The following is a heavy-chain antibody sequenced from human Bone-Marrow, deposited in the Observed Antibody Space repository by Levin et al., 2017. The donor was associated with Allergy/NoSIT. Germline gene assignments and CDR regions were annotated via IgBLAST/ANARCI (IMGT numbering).Heavy chain of an antibody. CDR1: DFTFNNYW. D-gene: IGHD3-16*01. J-gene: IGHJ3*01. CDR2: INSDGITT. V-gene: IGHV3-74*03. Sequence: GGSLRLSCAASDFTFNNYWMQWVRQAPGKGLVWVARINSDGITTTYADSVKGRFTISRDNARDTLYLQMNSLRAEDTAVYFCARDLGDWKPLGAFDFWGRGTLVAVSS. CDR3: ARDLGDWKPLGAFDF.